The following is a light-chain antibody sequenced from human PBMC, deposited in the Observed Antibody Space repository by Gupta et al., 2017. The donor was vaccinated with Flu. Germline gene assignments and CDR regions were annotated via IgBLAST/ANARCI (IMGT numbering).Light chain of an antibody. CDR2: DND. CDR1: ASNIEHNY. V-gene: IGLV1-51*01. J-gene: IGLJ3*02. Sequence: QSVLTQPPPVSAAPCQTVTTPCSLSASNIEHNYVSWFQQLPGTAPKLLIYDNDQRPSGIPDRFSASKSGTSATLHITGLQTGDEADYYCGTWDGSLIACLFGGGTKLTVL. CDR3: GTWDGSLIACL.